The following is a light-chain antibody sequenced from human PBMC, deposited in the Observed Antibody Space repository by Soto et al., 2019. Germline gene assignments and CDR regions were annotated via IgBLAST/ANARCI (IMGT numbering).Light chain of an antibody. CDR2: DAS. V-gene: IGKV3-20*01. CDR1: QNLSRYF. J-gene: IGKJ5*01. CDR3: QQYNNWPPIT. Sequence: EVVLLESPGTLSLSPGESGSLSRRARQNLSRYFLAWYQHKPGQAPRPLIYDASRRAAGIPDRFSGSGSGTDFTLTIRRLEPEDLAVYYCQQYNNWPPITVGHGTRLVI.